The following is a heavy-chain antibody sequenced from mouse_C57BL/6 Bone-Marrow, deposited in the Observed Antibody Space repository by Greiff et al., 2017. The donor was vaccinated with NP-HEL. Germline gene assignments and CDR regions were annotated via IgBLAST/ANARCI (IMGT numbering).Heavy chain of an antibody. V-gene: IGHV1-53*01. D-gene: IGHD1-1*01. CDR3: ARSHYYGSFYIDY. CDR2: INPSNGGT. CDR1: GYTFTSYW. Sequence: VQLQQPGTELVKPGASVKLSCKASGYTFTSYWMHWVKQRPGQGLEWIGNINPSNGGTNYNEKFKSKATLTVDKSSSTAYMQLSSLTSEDSAVYYCARSHYYGSFYIDYWGQGTTLTVSS. J-gene: IGHJ2*01.